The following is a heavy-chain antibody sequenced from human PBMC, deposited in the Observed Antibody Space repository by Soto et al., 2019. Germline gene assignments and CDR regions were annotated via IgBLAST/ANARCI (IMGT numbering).Heavy chain of an antibody. J-gene: IGHJ6*02. CDR1: GYTFTSYG. D-gene: IGHD3-3*01. V-gene: IGHV1-18*04. CDR3: ARDPLVTIFGVVTDRHYYYGMDV. Sequence: ASVKVSCKASGYTFTSYGISWVRQAPGQGLEWMGWISAYNGNTNYAQKLQGRVTMTTDTSTSTAYMELRSLRSDDTAVYYCARDPLVTIFGVVTDRHYYYGMDVWGQGTTVTVSS. CDR2: ISAYNGNT.